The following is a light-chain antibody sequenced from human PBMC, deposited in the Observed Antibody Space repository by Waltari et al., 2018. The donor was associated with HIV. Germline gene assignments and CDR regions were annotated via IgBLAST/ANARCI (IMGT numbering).Light chain of an antibody. Sequence: QSVLKQPPSVSGATGQTVTISCTRSSSAIAAGYDVHWYQQLPQTAPKLLIYGNSDRPSGVPDRFSGSRSGTSASLAITGLQAEDEADYYCQSYDTNLSGDVVMGGGTKLTVL. CDR2: GNS. CDR3: QSYDTNLSGDVV. J-gene: IGLJ2*01. V-gene: IGLV1-40*01. CDR1: SSAIAAGYD.